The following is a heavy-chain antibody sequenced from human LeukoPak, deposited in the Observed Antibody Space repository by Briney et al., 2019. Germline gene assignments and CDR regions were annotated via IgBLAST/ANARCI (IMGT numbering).Heavy chain of an antibody. Sequence: SGRSLRLSCAASGFTFSSDAMHWVRQAPGKGLEWVAVISDDGSKKYYADSVKGRFTISRDNSKNTLYLQMNSLRAEDTAVYYCASSQGSGSWGQGTLVTVSS. V-gene: IGHV3-30-3*01. D-gene: IGHD3-3*01. CDR3: ASSQGSGS. J-gene: IGHJ5*02. CDR2: ISDDGSKK. CDR1: GFTFSSDA.